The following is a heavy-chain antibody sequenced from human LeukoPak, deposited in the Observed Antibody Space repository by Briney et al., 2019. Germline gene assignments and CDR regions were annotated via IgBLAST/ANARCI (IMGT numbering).Heavy chain of an antibody. V-gene: IGHV1-24*01. CDR2: FDPEDGET. D-gene: IGHD1-26*01. CDR1: GDTFSGYY. Sequence: ASVKVSYKASGDTFSGYYMHWLRQAPGKGLEWMGGFDPEDGETIYAQKFQGRVTMTEDTSTDTAYMELSSLRSEDTAVYYCATDHGVWVGSSLGPWFDPWGQGTLVTVSS. CDR3: ATDHGVWVGSSLGPWFDP. J-gene: IGHJ5*02.